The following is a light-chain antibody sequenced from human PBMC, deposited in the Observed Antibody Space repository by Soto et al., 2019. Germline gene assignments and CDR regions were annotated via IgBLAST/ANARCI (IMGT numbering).Light chain of an antibody. CDR1: QSISTY. Sequence: IVLTQSPATLSLSPGERATLSCRAGQSISTYLAWYQQKSGQAPRLLIYDASNRATGIPARLSGSGSGTDFTLPISSLEPEDFAIYYCQQRSNWPSFGQGTRLEIK. CDR2: DAS. J-gene: IGKJ5*01. CDR3: QQRSNWPS. V-gene: IGKV3-11*01.